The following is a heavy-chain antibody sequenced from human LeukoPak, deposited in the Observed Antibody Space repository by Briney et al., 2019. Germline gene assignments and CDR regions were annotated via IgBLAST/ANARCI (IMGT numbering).Heavy chain of an antibody. CDR3: TRDPRITDY. Sequence: GGSLRLSCTTSGFTFADYAMSWVRQPPGKGLEWVGYIRSKVDGATTEYAESVKGRFTMSRDDSKSIAYLEMNSLKTEDTALYYCTRDPRITDYWGQGTQVTVSS. CDR2: IRSKVDGATT. CDR1: GFTFADYA. J-gene: IGHJ4*02. V-gene: IGHV3-49*04.